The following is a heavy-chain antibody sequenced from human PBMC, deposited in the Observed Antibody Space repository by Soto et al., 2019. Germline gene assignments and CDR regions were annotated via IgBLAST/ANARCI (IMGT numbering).Heavy chain of an antibody. CDR2: INDSGIT. CDR1: GGSFTGYY. Sequence: SETLSLTCAVYGGSFTGYYWSWIRQPPGKGLQWIGEINDSGITTYNPSLKSRVTISVDMSTNQFPLKLSSVTAADTAVYYCARHEAGWYFDSWGQGTLVTVSS. V-gene: IGHV4-34*01. CDR3: ARHEAGWYFDS. J-gene: IGHJ4*02. D-gene: IGHD6-25*01.